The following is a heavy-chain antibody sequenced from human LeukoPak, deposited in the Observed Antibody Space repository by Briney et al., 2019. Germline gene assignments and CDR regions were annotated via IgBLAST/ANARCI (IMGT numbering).Heavy chain of an antibody. CDR1: GGTFSSYA. J-gene: IGHJ4*02. Sequence: SVKVSCKASGGTFSSYAISWVRQAPGQGLEWMGGIIPIFGTANYAQKFQGRVSITADESTSTVYMELNSLKSEDTAVYYCARGWDYDSGGRPTAYVYWGQGTLVTVSS. V-gene: IGHV1-69*01. CDR2: IIPIFGTA. D-gene: IGHD3-22*01. CDR3: ARGWDYDSGGRPTAYVY.